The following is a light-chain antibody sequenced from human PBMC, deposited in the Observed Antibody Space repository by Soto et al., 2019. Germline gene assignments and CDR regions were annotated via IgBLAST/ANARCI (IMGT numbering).Light chain of an antibody. J-gene: IGKJ1*01. CDR1: QDISNY. V-gene: IGKV1-27*01. CDR2: TSS. Sequence: DIQMTQSPSSLSASVGDRVTITCRASQDISNYLSWYQQKPGKVPKLLIYTSSTLQSGVPSRFSGSGSGTDFTLTISSLQPDDFATYFCQQYKTYSGTFGQGTKVDIK. CDR3: QQYKTYSGT.